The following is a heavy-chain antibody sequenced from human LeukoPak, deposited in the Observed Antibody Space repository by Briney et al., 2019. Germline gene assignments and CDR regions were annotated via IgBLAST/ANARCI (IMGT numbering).Heavy chain of an antibody. V-gene: IGHV1-69*13. D-gene: IGHD2-2*02. J-gene: IGHJ6*02. CDR1: GGTFSSYA. CDR2: IIPIFGTA. CDR3: AREVGDCSSTSCYSIYYYYYYGMDV. Sequence: SVKVSCKASGGTFSSYAISWVRQAPGQGLEWMGGIIPIFGTANYAQKFQGRVTITADESTSTAYVELSSLRSEDTAVYYCAREVGDCSSTSCYSIYYYYYYGMDVWGQGTTVTVSS.